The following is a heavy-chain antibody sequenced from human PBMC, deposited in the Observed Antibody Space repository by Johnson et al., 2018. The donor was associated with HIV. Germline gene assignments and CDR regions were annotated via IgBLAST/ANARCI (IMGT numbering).Heavy chain of an antibody. D-gene: IGHD1-26*01. CDR3: ARGGGSYYSGAFDI. V-gene: IGHV3-30*03. J-gene: IGHJ3*02. CDR2: ISYDGSNK. Sequence: QVQLVESGGGVVQPGRSLRLSCAASGFTFSSYGMHWVRQAPGKGLEWMAVISYDGSNKYYADSVKGRFTISRDNSKNTLYLQMNSLRAEDTALYYCARGGGSYYSGAFDIWGQGTMVTVSS. CDR1: GFTFSSYG.